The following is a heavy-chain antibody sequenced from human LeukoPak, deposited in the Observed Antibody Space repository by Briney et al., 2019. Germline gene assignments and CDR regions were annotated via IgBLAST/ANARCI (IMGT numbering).Heavy chain of an antibody. Sequence: SETLSLTCTVSGGSISSSSYSWGWIRQPPGKGLEWIGSIYYSGSTYYNPSHKSRVTISVDTSKNQFSLKLSSVTAADTAVYYCARHEWGIYSGKRLGFDYWGQGTLVTVSS. J-gene: IGHJ4*02. CDR1: GGSISSSSYS. CDR3: ARHEWGIYSGKRLGFDY. V-gene: IGHV4-39*01. CDR2: IYYSGST. D-gene: IGHD5-12*01.